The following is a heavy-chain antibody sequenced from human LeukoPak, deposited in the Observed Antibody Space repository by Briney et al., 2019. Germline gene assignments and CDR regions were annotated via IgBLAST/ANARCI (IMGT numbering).Heavy chain of an antibody. J-gene: IGHJ4*02. CDR2: ISSSSSTI. D-gene: IGHD3-22*01. V-gene: IGHV3-48*04. CDR3: ARGQLYYDSSGFDY. CDR1: GFTFSSYS. Sequence: PGGSLRLSCAASGFTFSSYSMNWVRQAPGKGLEWVSYISSSSSTIYYVDSVKGRFTISRDNAKNSLYLQMNSLRAEDTAVYYCARGQLYYDSSGFDYWGQGTLVTVSS.